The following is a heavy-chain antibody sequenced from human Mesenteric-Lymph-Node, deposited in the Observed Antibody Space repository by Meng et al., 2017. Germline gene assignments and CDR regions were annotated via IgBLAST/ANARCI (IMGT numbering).Heavy chain of an antibody. V-gene: IGHV3-72*01. CDR2: SRSKNSSYTT. Sequence: GGSLRLSCVASGFTFSAHLMDWVRQAPGQGLEWVGRSRSKNSSYTTEYAASVRGRFIVSRDESRNLFYLQMNNLKTEDTAVYYCTAGRGGSAPSDYWGQGTLVTVSS. J-gene: IGHJ4*02. CDR1: GFTFSAHL. D-gene: IGHD1-26*01. CDR3: TAGRGGSAPSDY.